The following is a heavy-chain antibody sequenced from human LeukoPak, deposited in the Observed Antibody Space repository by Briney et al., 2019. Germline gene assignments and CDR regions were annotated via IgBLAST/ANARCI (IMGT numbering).Heavy chain of an antibody. D-gene: IGHD6-19*01. CDR3: ARHWIKQSRGEYFDY. CDR1: GGSISSYY. Sequence: SETLSLTCTVSGGSISSYYWSWIRQPPGKGLEWTGYIYYSGSTNYNPSLKSRVTISVDTSKDQFSLKLSSVTAADTAVYYCARHWIKQSRGEYFDYWGQGTLVTVSS. V-gene: IGHV4-59*08. J-gene: IGHJ4*02. CDR2: IYYSGST.